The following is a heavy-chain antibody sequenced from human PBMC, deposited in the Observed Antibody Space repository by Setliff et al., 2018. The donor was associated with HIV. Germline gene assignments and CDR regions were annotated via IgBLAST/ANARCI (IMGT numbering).Heavy chain of an antibody. V-gene: IGHV4-39*07. Sequence: SETLSLTCTVSGGSINSRSYYWAWIRQPPGKGLEWVASIYFSGTPYYNPSLKSRVTISVYTSKNQFSLKLSSVSAADTAVYYCARVSKTYWYSIPRDYYHHMDVWGKGPTVTVSS. CDR3: ARVSKTYWYSIPRDYYHHMDV. J-gene: IGHJ6*03. D-gene: IGHD2-8*02. CDR1: GGSINSRSYY. CDR2: IYFSGTP.